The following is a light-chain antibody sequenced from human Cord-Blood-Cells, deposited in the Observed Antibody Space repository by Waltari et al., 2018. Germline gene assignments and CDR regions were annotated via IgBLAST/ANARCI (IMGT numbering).Light chain of an antibody. CDR3: QQYNSYSRT. V-gene: IGKV1-5*03. CDR2: KAA. Sequence: DIQMTQSPSTLSPSVGDRVTITCRASQSITSWSAWYQQKPGKAPKLMNYKAASLESGVPSRFNGSGSGTEFTLTISSLQPDDFATYYCQQYNSYSRTFGQGTKVEIK. CDR1: QSITSW. J-gene: IGKJ1*01.